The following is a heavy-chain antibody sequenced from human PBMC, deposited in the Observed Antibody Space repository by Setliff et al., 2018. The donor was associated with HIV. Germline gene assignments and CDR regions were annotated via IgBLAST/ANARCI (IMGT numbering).Heavy chain of an antibody. J-gene: IGHJ5*02. D-gene: IGHD1-26*01. CDR1: GDSISSANYF. V-gene: IGHV4-61*09. CDR3: ARQVVGATYNWFDP. Sequence: PSETLSLTCTVSGDSISSANYFWNWIRQPAGKGLEWIGHIYTTGRTNYNPSLKSRVTISVDTSKNQFSLKLSSVTAADTAVYYCARQVVGATYNWFDPWGQGTLVTVSS. CDR2: IYTTGRT.